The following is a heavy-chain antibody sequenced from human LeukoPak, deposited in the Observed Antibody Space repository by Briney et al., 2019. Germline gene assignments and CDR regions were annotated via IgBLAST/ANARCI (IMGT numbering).Heavy chain of an antibody. V-gene: IGHV1-69*04. J-gene: IGHJ4*02. D-gene: IGHD1-26*01. CDR2: IIPILGIA. CDR3: ARDRDSGSYPFDY. CDR1: GGTFSSYA. Sequence: VASVKVSCKASGGTFSSYAISWVRQAPGQGLEWMGRIIPILGIANYARKFQGRVTITADKSTSTAYMELSSLRSEDTAVYYCARDRDSGSYPFDYWGQGTLVTVSS.